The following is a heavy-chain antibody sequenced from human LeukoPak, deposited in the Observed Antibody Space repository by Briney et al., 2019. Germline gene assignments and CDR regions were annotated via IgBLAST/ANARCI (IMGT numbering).Heavy chain of an antibody. CDR2: IKQDGSEK. V-gene: IGHV3-7*04. Sequence: GGSLRLSCAASGFTFSSYWMSWVRQAPGKGLEWVANIKQDGSEKYYVDSVKGRFTISRDNAKNSLYLQMNSLRAEDTAVYYCARGDSYGYKFYYVDVWGKGTTVTVSS. CDR3: ARGDSYGYKFYYVDV. D-gene: IGHD5-18*01. CDR1: GFTFSSYW. J-gene: IGHJ6*03.